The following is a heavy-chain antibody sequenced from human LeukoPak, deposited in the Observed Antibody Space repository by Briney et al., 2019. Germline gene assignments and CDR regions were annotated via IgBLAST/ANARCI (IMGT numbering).Heavy chain of an antibody. D-gene: IGHD3-3*01. CDR3: ARDSYPAYDFWSGYYWLDY. CDR1: GFTFSSYE. CDR2: ISSSGSTI. J-gene: IGHJ4*02. Sequence: GGSLRLSCAASGFTFSSYEMNWVRQAPGKGLEWVSYISSSGSTIYYADSVKGRFTISRDNAKNSLYLQMNSLRAEDTAVYYCARDSYPAYDFWSGYYWLDYWGQGTLATVSS. V-gene: IGHV3-48*03.